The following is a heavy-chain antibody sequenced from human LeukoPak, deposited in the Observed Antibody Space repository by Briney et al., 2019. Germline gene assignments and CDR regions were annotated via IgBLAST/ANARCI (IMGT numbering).Heavy chain of an antibody. CDR3: ARDYVYYDSSGYFNWFDP. CDR1: GGSIGSYY. CDR2: IYYSGST. D-gene: IGHD3-22*01. V-gene: IGHV4-59*12. Sequence: SETLSLTCTVSGGSIGSYYWSWIRQPPGKGLEWIGYIYYSGSTYYNPSLKSRVTISVGTSKNQFSLKLSSVTAADTAVYYCARDYVYYDSSGYFNWFDPWGQGTLVTVSS. J-gene: IGHJ5*02.